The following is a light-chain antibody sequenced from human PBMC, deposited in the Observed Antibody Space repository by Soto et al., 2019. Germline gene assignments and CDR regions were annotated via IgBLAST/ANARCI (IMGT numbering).Light chain of an antibody. J-gene: IGKJ4*01. V-gene: IGKV3-20*01. CDR2: GTS. Sequence: ETVLTQSAGTLSLSPGERATLSCRASQSVSSSSLAWYQQRPGQAPRLLIYGTSSRATGIPDRFSGSGSGTDFTLTISRLEPEDFAVYYCQQYGSSPLTFGGGTKVDI. CDR3: QQYGSSPLT. CDR1: QSVSSSS.